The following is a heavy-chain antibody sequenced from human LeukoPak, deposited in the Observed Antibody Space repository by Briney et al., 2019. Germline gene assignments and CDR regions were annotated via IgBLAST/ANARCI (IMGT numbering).Heavy chain of an antibody. CDR1: GGSISSYY. V-gene: IGHV4-59*08. D-gene: IGHD1-26*01. J-gene: IGHJ4*02. CDR2: IYYSGST. CDR3: ARALVGATWDY. Sequence: SETLSLTCTVSGGSISSYYWSWIRQPPGKGLEWIGYIYYSGSTNYNPSLKSRVTISVDTSKNQFSLKLSSVTAADTAVYYCARALVGATWDYWGQGTLVTVSS.